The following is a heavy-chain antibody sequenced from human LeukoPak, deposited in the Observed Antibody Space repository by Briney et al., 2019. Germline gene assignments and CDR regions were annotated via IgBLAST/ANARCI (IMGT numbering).Heavy chain of an antibody. V-gene: IGHV6-1*01. CDR2: TYYRSKWYN. CDR3: AGGRMVATIIDGHYFDY. D-gene: IGHD5-12*01. J-gene: IGHJ4*02. Sequence: SQTLSLTCAISGDSVSSNSAAWNWIRQSPSRGLEWLGRTYYRSKWYNDYAVSVKSRITINPDTSKNQFSLQLNSVTPEDTAVYYCAGGRMVATIIDGHYFDYWGQGTLVTVSS. CDR1: GDSVSSNSAA.